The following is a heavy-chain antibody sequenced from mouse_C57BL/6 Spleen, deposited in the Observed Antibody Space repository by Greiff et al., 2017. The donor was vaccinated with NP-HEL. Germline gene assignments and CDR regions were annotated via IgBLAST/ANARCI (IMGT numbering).Heavy chain of an antibody. CDR3: ASVYDSIFAY. J-gene: IGHJ3*01. CDR2: ISYSGST. D-gene: IGHD2-4*01. V-gene: IGHV3-1*01. CDR1: GYSITSGYD. Sequence: VQLKESGPGMVKPSQSLSLTCTVTGYSITSGYDWHWIRHFPGNKLEWMGYISYSGSTNYNPSLKSRISITHDTSKNHFFLKLNSVTTEDTATYYCASVYDSIFAYRGQGTLVTVSA.